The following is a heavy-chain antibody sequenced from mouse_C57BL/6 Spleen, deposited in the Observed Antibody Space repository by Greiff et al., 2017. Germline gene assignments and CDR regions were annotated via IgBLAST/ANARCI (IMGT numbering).Heavy chain of an antibody. Sequence: QVQLQQPGAELVRPGSSVKLSCKASGYTFTSYWMHWVKQRPIQGLEWIGNIDPSDSETHYNQKFKDKATLTVDKSSSTAYMQLSSLTSEDSAVYYGARRGYGSSYRYFDVWGTGTTVTVSS. V-gene: IGHV1-52*01. D-gene: IGHD1-1*01. CDR1: GYTFTSYW. J-gene: IGHJ1*03. CDR2: IDPSDSET. CDR3: ARRGYGSSYRYFDV.